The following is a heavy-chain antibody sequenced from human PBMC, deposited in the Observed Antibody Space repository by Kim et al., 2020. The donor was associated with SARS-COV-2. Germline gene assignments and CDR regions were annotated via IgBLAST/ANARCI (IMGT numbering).Heavy chain of an antibody. Sequence: GGSLRLSCAASGFTFSSYAMSWVRQAPGKGLEWVSAISGSGGSTYYADSVKGRFTISRDNSKNTLYLQMNSLRAEDTAVYYCANFGGYCSGGSCYKYYYYYGMDVWGQGTTVTVSS. CDR2: ISGSGGST. CDR3: ANFGGYCSGGSCYKYYYYYGMDV. J-gene: IGHJ6*02. CDR1: GFTFSSYA. V-gene: IGHV3-23*01. D-gene: IGHD2-15*01.